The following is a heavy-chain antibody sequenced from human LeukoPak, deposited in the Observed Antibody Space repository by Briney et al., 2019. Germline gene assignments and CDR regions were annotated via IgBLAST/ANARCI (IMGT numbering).Heavy chain of an antibody. Sequence: GGSLRLSCAASGFTFSSYAMSWVRQAPGKGLEWVSGISGSGGGGSTYHTDSVKGRFTISRDSSKNALYLQMNSLRAEDTALYYCAKGYRGFVNAFDIWGQGTMVTVSS. V-gene: IGHV3-23*01. D-gene: IGHD5-12*01. CDR1: GFTFSSYA. CDR3: AKGYRGFVNAFDI. J-gene: IGHJ3*02. CDR2: ISGSGGGGST.